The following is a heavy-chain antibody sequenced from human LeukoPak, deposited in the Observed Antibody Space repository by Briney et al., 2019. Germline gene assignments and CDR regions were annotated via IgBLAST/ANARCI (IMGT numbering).Heavy chain of an antibody. Sequence: GASVKVSCKASGYTFTSYGISWVRQAPGQGLEWMGWISAYNGNTNYAQKLQVRVTMTTDTSTSTAYMELRSLRSDDTAVYYCARDFPVITMVRGVIKRFDYWGQGTLVTVSS. CDR1: GYTFTSYG. J-gene: IGHJ4*02. CDR2: ISAYNGNT. V-gene: IGHV1-18*01. CDR3: ARDFPVITMVRGVIKRFDY. D-gene: IGHD3-10*01.